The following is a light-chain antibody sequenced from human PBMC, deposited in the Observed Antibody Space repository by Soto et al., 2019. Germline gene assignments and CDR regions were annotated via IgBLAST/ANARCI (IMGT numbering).Light chain of an antibody. CDR2: DVS. J-gene: IGLJ1*01. CDR3: CSYAGSYSYL. V-gene: IGLV2-11*01. Sequence: QSVLTQPLSVSWSPGQSVTISCTGTSSDVGGYNYVSWYQQHPGKAPKLMIYDVSKRPSGVPDRFSGSKSGNTASLTISGLQAEDEADYSCCSYAGSYSYLFGTGTKVTVL. CDR1: SSDVGGYNY.